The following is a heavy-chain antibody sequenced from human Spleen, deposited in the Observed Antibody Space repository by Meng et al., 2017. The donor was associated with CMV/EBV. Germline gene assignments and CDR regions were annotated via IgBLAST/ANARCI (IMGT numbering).Heavy chain of an antibody. CDR1: GFTFSSYS. Sequence: GGSLRLSCAASGFTFSSYSMNWVRQPPGKGLEWVSSISSSSTYIYYADSLKGRFTISRDNAKNSLFLQMNSLRAEDTAVYYCAKDGQWLVPNILRDWGQGTLVTVSS. CDR2: ISSSSTYI. V-gene: IGHV3-21*01. D-gene: IGHD6-19*01. CDR3: AKDGQWLVPNILRD. J-gene: IGHJ4*02.